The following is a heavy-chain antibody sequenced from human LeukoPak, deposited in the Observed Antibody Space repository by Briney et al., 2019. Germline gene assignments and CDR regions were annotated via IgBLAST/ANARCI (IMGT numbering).Heavy chain of an antibody. Sequence: SETLSLTCTVSGGSISTGVYFWSWVRQHPGKGLEWIGYIHHSGHTYYNPSLKSRVTISMDTSKNQFSLRLSAVTDADTAMYYCARYCSSTKCPLDFWGQGILVTVSS. CDR1: GGSISTGVYF. D-gene: IGHD2-2*01. CDR2: IHHSGHT. CDR3: ARYCSSTKCPLDF. V-gene: IGHV4-31*03. J-gene: IGHJ4*02.